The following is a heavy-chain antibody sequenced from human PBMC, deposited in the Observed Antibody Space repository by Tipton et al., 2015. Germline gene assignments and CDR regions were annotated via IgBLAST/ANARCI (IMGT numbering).Heavy chain of an antibody. Sequence: SLRLSCAASGFTFSSYAMNWVRQAPGKGLEWVSAFSGIGRATDYADSVKGRFTMSRDNSNSTFYLQANSLRAEDTAVYYCARDRGYGCNRGDYWGQGTLITVSS. V-gene: IGHV3-23*01. CDR2: FSGIGRAT. CDR3: ARDRGYGCNRGDY. CDR1: GFTFSSYA. D-gene: IGHD4-23*01. J-gene: IGHJ4*02.